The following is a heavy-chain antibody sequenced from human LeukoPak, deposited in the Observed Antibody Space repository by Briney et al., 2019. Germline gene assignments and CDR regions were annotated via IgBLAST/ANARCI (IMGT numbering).Heavy chain of an antibody. J-gene: IGHJ4*02. V-gene: IGHV4-38-2*01. CDR2: IYHSGSA. D-gene: IGHD3-22*01. CDR1: GYSISSGYY. Sequence: KSSETLSLTCAVSGYSISSGYYWGWIRQPPGKGLEWIGSIYHSGSAFYNPSLKSRVTMSIDTSKNQFSLKLSSVTAADTAVYYCAATFYDSSGYYLDHWGQGTLVTVSS. CDR3: AATFYDSSGYYLDH.